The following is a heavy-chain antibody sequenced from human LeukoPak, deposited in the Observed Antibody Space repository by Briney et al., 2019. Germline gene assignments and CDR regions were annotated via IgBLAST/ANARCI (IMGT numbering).Heavy chain of an antibody. CDR2: ISGSGGST. CDR3: AKSIVATIHFDY. V-gene: IGHV3-23*01. CDR1: GFTFSSYA. J-gene: IGHJ4*02. Sequence: GGSLRLSCTPSGFTFSSYAMSWVRQAPGKGLEWVSAISGSGGSTYYADSVKGRFTISRDNSKNTLYLQMDSLRAEDTAVYYCAKSIVATIHFDYWGQGTLVTVSS. D-gene: IGHD5-12*01.